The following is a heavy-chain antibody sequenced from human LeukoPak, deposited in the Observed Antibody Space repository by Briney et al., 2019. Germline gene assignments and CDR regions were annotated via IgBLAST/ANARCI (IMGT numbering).Heavy chain of an antibody. J-gene: IGHJ6*02. Sequence: ASVKVSCKASGYTFTTYYMHWVRQAPGQGLEWMGIINPSGGSTTYAQNFQGRVTMTRDTSTSAVYMEVSSLRSEDTAVYYCAADRQITIFGVVMTHYYYYGMDVWGQGTTVTVSS. CDR1: GYTFTTYY. CDR2: INPSGGST. V-gene: IGHV1-46*01. CDR3: AADRQITIFGVVMTHYYYYGMDV. D-gene: IGHD3-3*01.